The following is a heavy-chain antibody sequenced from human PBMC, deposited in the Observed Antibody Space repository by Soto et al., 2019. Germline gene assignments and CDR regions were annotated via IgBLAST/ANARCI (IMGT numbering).Heavy chain of an antibody. J-gene: IGHJ5*02. D-gene: IGHD3-9*01. Sequence: SETLSLTCTVSGGSISSGGYYWSWIRQHPGKGLEWIGYIYNSESTNYNPSLKSRVTISVDTSKNQFSLKLSSVTAADTAVYYCARGLMLRYTDWFDPWGQGTLVTVSS. CDR1: GGSISSGGYY. V-gene: IGHV4-61*08. CDR2: IYNSEST. CDR3: ARGLMLRYTDWFDP.